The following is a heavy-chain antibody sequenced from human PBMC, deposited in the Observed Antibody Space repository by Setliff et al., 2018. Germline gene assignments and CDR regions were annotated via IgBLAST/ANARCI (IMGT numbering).Heavy chain of an antibody. Sequence: SETLSLTCIVSGGSINSYYWNWIRQPPGKGLEWIGYIYYSGNSNYDTNYNPSLKSRVTILSDTSKNQFSLILSSVTAADTAVYYCARRRYGSWYSVPLDYWGQGTLVTVSS. V-gene: IGHV4-59*01. CDR3: ARRRYGSWYSVPLDY. CDR2: IYYSGNSNYDT. D-gene: IGHD6-13*01. CDR1: GGSINSYY. J-gene: IGHJ4*02.